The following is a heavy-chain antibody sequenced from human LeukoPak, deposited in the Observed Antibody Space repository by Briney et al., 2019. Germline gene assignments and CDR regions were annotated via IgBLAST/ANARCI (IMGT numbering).Heavy chain of an antibody. Sequence: ASVKVSCKASGYTFTYYFLNWVRQAPGQGLEWMGLINPSDGSTNYAQKFQDRVPVTRDRSTSTVYMEVSSLRSEETAVYYCARDGQNDYGGDSGFDSWGQGTLVTVSS. V-gene: IGHV1-46*01. CDR3: ARDGQNDYGGDSGFDS. CDR1: GYTFTYYF. D-gene: IGHD4-23*01. CDR2: INPSDGST. J-gene: IGHJ4*02.